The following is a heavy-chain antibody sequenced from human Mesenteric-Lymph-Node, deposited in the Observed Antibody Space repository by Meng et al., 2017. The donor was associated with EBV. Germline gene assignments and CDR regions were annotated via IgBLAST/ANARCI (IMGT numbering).Heavy chain of an antibody. J-gene: IGHJ4*02. Sequence: HVTLRQGGARRFKPAETLSPSCAVYGGSFNDYYWIWIRQAPGKGLEWIGEINHIRSVYYNPSLKSRVTISVDTSNNQISLRLTSVTAADTAIYYCARVRSSGSGLIRNYFDYWGQGTLVTVSS. CDR1: GGSFNDYY. CDR2: INHIRSV. CDR3: ARVRSSGSGLIRNYFDY. D-gene: IGHD6-19*01. V-gene: IGHV4-34*02.